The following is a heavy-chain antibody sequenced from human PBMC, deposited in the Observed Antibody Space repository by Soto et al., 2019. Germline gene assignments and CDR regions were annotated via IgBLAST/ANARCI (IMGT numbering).Heavy chain of an antibody. Sequence: QVQLVQSGAEVKKPGSTVKVSCKASGGTSSSYTISWVRQAPGQGLEWMGRIIPILGIANYAQKFQGRVTITADKSTSTAYMELSSLRSEDRAVYYCARDSYSSSWYVGDYWGQGTLVTVSS. D-gene: IGHD6-13*01. CDR1: GGTSSSYT. CDR3: ARDSYSSSWYVGDY. CDR2: IIPILGIA. J-gene: IGHJ4*02. V-gene: IGHV1-69*08.